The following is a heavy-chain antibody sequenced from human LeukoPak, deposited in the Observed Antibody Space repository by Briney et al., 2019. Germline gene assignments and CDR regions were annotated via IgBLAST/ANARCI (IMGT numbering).Heavy chain of an antibody. CDR1: GFTFNNYA. CDR3: AKHFSSGTYYNYFDY. Sequence: GGSLRLSCVASGFTFNNYAMSWVRQAPGKGMEWVSAISDNGGGTWSADSVKGRFTISRDNSENTLYLQMDSLRAGDTAVYYCAKHFSSGTYYNYFDYWGQGTPVTVSS. V-gene: IGHV3-23*01. J-gene: IGHJ4*02. CDR2: ISDNGGGT. D-gene: IGHD3-10*01.